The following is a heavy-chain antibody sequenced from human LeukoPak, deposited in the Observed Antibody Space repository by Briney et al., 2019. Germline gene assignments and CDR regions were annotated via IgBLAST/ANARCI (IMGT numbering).Heavy chain of an antibody. CDR1: GGSISSSNW. CDR2: IYHSGST. Sequence: PSETLSLTCAVSGGSISSSNWWSWVRQPPGKGLEWIGEIYHSGSTNYNPSLKSRVTISVDKSKNQFSLKLSSVTAADTAVYYCARDGMYGDHGGFDYWGQGTLVTVSS. CDR3: ARDGMYGDHGGFDY. J-gene: IGHJ4*02. V-gene: IGHV4-4*02. D-gene: IGHD4-17*01.